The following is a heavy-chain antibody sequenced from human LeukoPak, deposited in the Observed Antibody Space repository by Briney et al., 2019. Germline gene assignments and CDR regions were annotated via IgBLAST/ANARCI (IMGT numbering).Heavy chain of an antibody. Sequence: SQTLSLTCSVPGGSLNSFSHYWAWIRQPPGKGVEWIGCIFSSGSTYYNPSLQSRVTFSLDKSNNHFALKLTSLTAADTAVYYCARGLAHGGIANWFDPWGQGTLVTVSS. CDR2: IFSSGST. J-gene: IGHJ5*02. CDR3: ARGLAHGGIANWFDP. CDR1: GGSLNSFSHY. V-gene: IGHV4-39*06. D-gene: IGHD2-21*01.